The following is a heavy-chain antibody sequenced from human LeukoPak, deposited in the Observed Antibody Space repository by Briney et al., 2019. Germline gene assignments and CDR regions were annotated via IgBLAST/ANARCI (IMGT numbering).Heavy chain of an antibody. V-gene: IGHV3-53*01. CDR3: ARDSGYSSGWYWNY. CDR2: IYSGGST. D-gene: IGHD6-19*01. Sequence: GGSLRLSCAASGFTVSSNYMSWVRQAPGKGLEWVSVIYSGGSTYYADSVKGRFTISRDNSKSTLYLQMNSLRAEDTAVYYCARDSGYSSGWYWNYWGQGTLVTVSS. J-gene: IGHJ4*02. CDR1: GFTVSSNY.